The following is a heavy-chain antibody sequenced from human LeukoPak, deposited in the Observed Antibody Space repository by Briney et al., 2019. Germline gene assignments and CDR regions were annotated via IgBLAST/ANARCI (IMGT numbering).Heavy chain of an antibody. CDR1: GYGLTDYY. CDR2: IHPSDDAT. Sequence: ASVKVSCKASGYGLTDYYMHWVRRAPGEGLEWMGLIHPSDDATNFAQKFQGRLTMASDTSTGSVYMELNNLRSDDTAVYYCAREGWDSGSSGFDSWGQGSLVIVSS. D-gene: IGHD3-10*01. J-gene: IGHJ4*02. V-gene: IGHV1-46*01. CDR3: AREGWDSGSSGFDS.